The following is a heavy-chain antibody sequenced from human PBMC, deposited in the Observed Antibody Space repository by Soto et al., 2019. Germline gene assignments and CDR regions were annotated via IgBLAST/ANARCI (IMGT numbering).Heavy chain of an antibody. D-gene: IGHD6-6*01. CDR2: IGKNGRDI. CDR1: GFIFSEYE. Sequence: GGSLRLSCAVSGFIFSEYEFNWVRQAPGKGLEWVSYIGKNGRDIYDADSVKGRFTISRDNAKSSLFLQMNGLRDEDTGIYYCARDSRGGAARRPTFYYWGRGTLVTVSS. J-gene: IGHJ4*02. CDR3: ARDSRGGAARRPTFYY. V-gene: IGHV3-48*03.